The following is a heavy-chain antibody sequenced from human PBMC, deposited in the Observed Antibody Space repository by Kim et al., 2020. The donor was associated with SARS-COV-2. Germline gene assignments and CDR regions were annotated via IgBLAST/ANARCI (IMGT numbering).Heavy chain of an antibody. Sequence: SVKVSCKASGGTFSSYAISWVRQAPGQGLEWMGGIIPIFGTANYAQKFQGRVTITADESTSTAYMELSSLRSEDTAVYYCATVGELLHTPPFDYWGQGTLVTVSS. J-gene: IGHJ4*02. CDR2: IIPIFGTA. CDR1: GGTFSSYA. V-gene: IGHV1-69*13. D-gene: IGHD3-10*01. CDR3: ATVGELLHTPPFDY.